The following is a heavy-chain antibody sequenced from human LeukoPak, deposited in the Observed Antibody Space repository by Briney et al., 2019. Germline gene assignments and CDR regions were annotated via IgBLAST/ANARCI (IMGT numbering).Heavy chain of an antibody. V-gene: IGHV3-30*02. CDR1: GFTFSSYG. D-gene: IGHD6-6*01. J-gene: IGHJ6*03. CDR2: IRYDGSNK. CDR3: AKDRSSSGYYYMDV. Sequence: GGSLRLSCAASGFTFSSYGMHWVRQAPGKGLEWVAFIRYDGSNKYYADSVKGRFTISRDNSKNTLYPQMNSLRAEDTAVYYCAKDRSSSGYYYMDVWGKGTTVTVSS.